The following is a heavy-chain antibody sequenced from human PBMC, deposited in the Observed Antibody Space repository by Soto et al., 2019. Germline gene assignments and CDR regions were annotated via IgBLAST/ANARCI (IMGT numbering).Heavy chain of an antibody. D-gene: IGHD6-19*01. J-gene: IGHJ4*02. Sequence: GGSLTLACAASGFTFSSYVMHWVRQAPGKGLEWVSAISRSGGSTYYADSVKGRFTVSRDNPENMLYLQMNSLRAEDTAVYFCAKGSASTYYFDSWGQGTLVTVSS. CDR2: ISRSGGST. CDR3: AKGSASTYYFDS. CDR1: GFTFSSYV. V-gene: IGHV3-23*01.